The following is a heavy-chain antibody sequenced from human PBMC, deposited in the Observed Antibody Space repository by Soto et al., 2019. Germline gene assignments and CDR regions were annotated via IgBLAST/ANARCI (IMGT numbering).Heavy chain of an antibody. J-gene: IGHJ4*02. V-gene: IGHV3-7*01. CDR1: GFSFSNSW. D-gene: IGHD1-26*01. Sequence: EVQLVESGGGLVQPGGSLRLSCAASGFSFSNSWMTWVRQAPGKGLECLACINPDGSEKYYVDSVKGRFTVSRDNARNSLYVQMNSLRVDDTAVYYCTRDLTWEAYWGQGTLVTVSS. CDR3: TRDLTWEAY. CDR2: INPDGSEK.